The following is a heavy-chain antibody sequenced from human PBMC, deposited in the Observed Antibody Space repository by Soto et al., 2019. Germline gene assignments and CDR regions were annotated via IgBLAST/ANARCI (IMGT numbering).Heavy chain of an antibody. CDR1: GYTFTSYA. Sequence: ASVKVSCKASGYTFTSYAMHWVRQAPGQRLEWMGWINAGNGNTKYSQKFQGRVTITRDTSASTAYMELSSLRSEDTAVYYCARDTRPGIAADNWFDPWGQGTLVTVSS. CDR3: ARDTRPGIAADNWFDP. V-gene: IGHV1-3*01. D-gene: IGHD6-13*01. J-gene: IGHJ5*02. CDR2: INAGNGNT.